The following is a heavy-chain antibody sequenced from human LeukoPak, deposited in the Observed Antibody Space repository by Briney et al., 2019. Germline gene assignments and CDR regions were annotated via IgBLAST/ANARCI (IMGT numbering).Heavy chain of an antibody. D-gene: IGHD1-26*01. CDR1: GFTFSNYW. CDR2: INPDGTTT. V-gene: IGHV3-74*01. J-gene: IGHJ4*02. CDR3: ARGYSGSYRIDY. Sequence: PGGSLRLSCAASGFTFSNYWVHWVRQAPGMGLVWVSRINPDGTTTSYADSVKGRFTISRDNAKNTLYLQMNSLRAEDTAVYYCARGYSGSYRIDYWGQGTLATVSS.